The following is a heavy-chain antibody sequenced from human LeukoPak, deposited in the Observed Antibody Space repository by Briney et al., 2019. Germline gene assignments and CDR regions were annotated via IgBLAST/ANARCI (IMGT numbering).Heavy chain of an antibody. V-gene: IGHV3-48*03. CDR1: ASTFSSYE. D-gene: IGHD3-10*01. CDR2: ISGSGSTI. J-gene: IGHJ5*02. CDR3: ARDLVVRGRWSWFDP. Sequence: GGSLRLSCAVSASTFSSYEMNWFRQTPGKGLEWVSYISGSGSTIYYADSVKGRFTISGDNAKNALYLQMNSLRAEDTAVYYCARDLVVRGRWSWFDPWGQGTLVTVSS.